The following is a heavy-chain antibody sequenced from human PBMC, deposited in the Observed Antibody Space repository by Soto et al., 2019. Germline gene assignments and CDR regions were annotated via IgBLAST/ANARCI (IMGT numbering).Heavy chain of an antibody. CDR3: AGGGQLWATGDS. CDR2: ISYSGST. J-gene: IGHJ1*01. CDR1: GGSISSYH. D-gene: IGHD5-18*01. V-gene: IGHV4-59*01. Sequence: QVQLQESGPGLVKPSETLSLTCIVSGGSISSYHWSWIRQPPGKGLEWIGYISYSGSTTYNPSLKSRGTISVDTSKNQFSLELNSVTVADTAVYYCAGGGQLWATGDSWGQGTLVTVSS.